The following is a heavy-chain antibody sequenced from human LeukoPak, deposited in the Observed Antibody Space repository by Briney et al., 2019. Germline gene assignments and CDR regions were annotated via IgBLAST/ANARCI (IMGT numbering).Heavy chain of an antibody. Sequence: SETLSLTCAVSGYSISSGYYWGWIRQPPGKGLEWIGEINHSGSTNYNPSLKSRVTISVDTSKNQFSLKLSSVTAADTAVYYCARALGRGTVDYWGQGTLVTVSS. CDR1: GYSISSGYY. CDR3: ARALGRGTVDY. V-gene: IGHV4-38-2*01. J-gene: IGHJ4*02. D-gene: IGHD3-10*01. CDR2: INHSGST.